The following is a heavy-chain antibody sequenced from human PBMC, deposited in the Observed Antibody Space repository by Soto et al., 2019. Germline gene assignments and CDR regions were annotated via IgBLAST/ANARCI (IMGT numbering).Heavy chain of an antibody. Sequence: PGGSLRLSCAASGFTFSSYSMNWVRQAPGKGLEWVSSISSSSSYIYYADSVKGRFTISRDNAKNSLYLQMNSLRAEDTAVYYCERHPSHIVRGVIIYPCFDAWGQGTLVTVSS. V-gene: IGHV3-21*01. CDR1: GFTFSSYS. CDR2: ISSSSSYI. CDR3: ERHPSHIVRGVIIYPCFDA. J-gene: IGHJ5*02. D-gene: IGHD3-10*01.